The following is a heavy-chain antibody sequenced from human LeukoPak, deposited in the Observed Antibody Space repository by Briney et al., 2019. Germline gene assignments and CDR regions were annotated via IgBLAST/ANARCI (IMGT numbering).Heavy chain of an antibody. D-gene: IGHD1-26*01. Sequence: PSETLSLTCTVSGGSISSSSYYWGWIRQPPGKGLEWIGSIYYSGSTYYNPSLKSRVTISVDTSKNQFSLKLSSVTAADTAVYYCARVEWQLSPIDYWGQGTLVTVSS. CDR2: IYYSGST. J-gene: IGHJ4*02. V-gene: IGHV4-39*07. CDR3: ARVEWQLSPIDY. CDR1: GGSISSSSYY.